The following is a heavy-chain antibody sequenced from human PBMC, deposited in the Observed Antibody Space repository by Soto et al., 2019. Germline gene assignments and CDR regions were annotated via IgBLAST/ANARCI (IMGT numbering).Heavy chain of an antibody. CDR1: GFTFSRYS. V-gene: IGHV3-48*01. Sequence: GGSLRLSCAASGFTFSRYSMNWVRQAPGKGLEWVSYISSSSSTIYYADSVKGRFTISRDNAKNSLYLQMNSLRAEDTAVYYCARHMITFGGVKTGFDYWGQGTLVTVSS. J-gene: IGHJ4*02. CDR3: ARHMITFGGVKTGFDY. CDR2: ISSSSSTI. D-gene: IGHD3-16*01.